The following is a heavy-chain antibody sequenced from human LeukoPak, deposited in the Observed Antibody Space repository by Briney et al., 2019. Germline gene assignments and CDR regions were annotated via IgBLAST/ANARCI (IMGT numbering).Heavy chain of an antibody. V-gene: IGHV1-18*01. J-gene: IGHJ4*02. CDR3: ARDGDYYDSSGYYWGYYFDY. D-gene: IGHD3-22*01. CDR1: GYTFTSYG. Sequence: ASVKVSCKASGYTFTSYGISWVRQAPGQGLEWMGWISAYNGNTNYAQKLQGRVTMTTDTSTSTAYMELRSLRSDDTAVYYCARDGDYYDSSGYYWGYYFDYWGQGTLVTVSS. CDR2: ISAYNGNT.